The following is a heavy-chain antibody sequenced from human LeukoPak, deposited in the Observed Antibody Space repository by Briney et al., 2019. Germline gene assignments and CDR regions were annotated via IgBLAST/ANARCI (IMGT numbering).Heavy chain of an antibody. D-gene: IGHD6-13*01. CDR1: GFTFSSYE. J-gene: IGHJ5*02. CDR2: ICSSGSTI. V-gene: IGHV3-48*03. Sequence: GGSLRLSCAASGFTFSSYEMNWVRQAPGKGLEWVSYICSSGSTIYYADSVKGRFTISRDNAKNSLYLQMNSLRAEDTAVYYCARDAYSSSWYNWFDPWGQGTLVTVSS. CDR3: ARDAYSSSWYNWFDP.